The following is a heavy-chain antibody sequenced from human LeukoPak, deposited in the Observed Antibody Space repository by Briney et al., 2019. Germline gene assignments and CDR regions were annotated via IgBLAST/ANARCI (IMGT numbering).Heavy chain of an antibody. D-gene: IGHD2-2*01. CDR3: ARHSEYCSSTSCYWGLRFGPFDP. CDR2: IYYSGST. J-gene: IGHJ5*02. CDR1: GGSISSSSYY. V-gene: IGHV4-39*01. Sequence: SETLSLTRTVSGGSISSSSYYWGWIRQPPGKGLEWIGSIYYSGSTYYNPSLKSRVTIAVDASKNQFSLKLSSVTAADTAVYYCARHSEYCSSTSCYWGLRFGPFDPWGQGTLVTVSS.